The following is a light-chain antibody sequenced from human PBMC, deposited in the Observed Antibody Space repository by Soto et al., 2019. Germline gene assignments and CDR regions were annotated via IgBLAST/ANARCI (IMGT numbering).Light chain of an antibody. J-gene: IGKJ3*01. CDR1: QDIRNY. V-gene: IGKV1-33*01. CDR3: QHYDNLPF. Sequence: DIQMTQSPSSLSASDGDSVTITCQASQDIRNYLNWYQQKPGKAPKLLIYDASNLETGVPSRFSGSGSVTHFTFTISSLQPEDIATYYCQHYDNLPFFGPGTKVDNK. CDR2: DAS.